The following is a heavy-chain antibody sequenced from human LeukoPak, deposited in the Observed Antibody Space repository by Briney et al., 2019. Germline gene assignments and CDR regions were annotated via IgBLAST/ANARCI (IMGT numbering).Heavy chain of an antibody. CDR2: ISYDGSDK. CDR1: GFTFSNYA. J-gene: IGHJ4*02. D-gene: IGHD4-23*01. Sequence: PGGSLRLSCAASGFTFSNYAMHWVRQAPGRGLEWVAVISYDGSDKKYADSLKGRLTISRDNPKNTLYLQMNSLRTEDTAVYYCAKAFGGTVLTGLLLPDHWGQGTLVTISS. V-gene: IGHV3-30*18. CDR3: AKAFGGTVLTGLLLPDH.